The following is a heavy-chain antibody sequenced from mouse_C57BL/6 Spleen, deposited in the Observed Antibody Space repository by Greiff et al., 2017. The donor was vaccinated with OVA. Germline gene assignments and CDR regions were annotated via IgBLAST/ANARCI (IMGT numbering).Heavy chain of an antibody. D-gene: IGHD2-2*01. V-gene: IGHV3-6*01. CDR1: GYSITSGYY. J-gene: IGHJ4*01. Sequence: EVQLQESGPGLVKPSQSLSLTCSVTGYSITSGYYWNWIRQFPGNKLEWMGYLSYDGSNNYNPSLNNRISITRDTSKNQFFLKLNSVTTEDTATYYCARGGLPNAMDYWGQGTSVTVSS. CDR2: LSYDGSN. CDR3: ARGGLPNAMDY.